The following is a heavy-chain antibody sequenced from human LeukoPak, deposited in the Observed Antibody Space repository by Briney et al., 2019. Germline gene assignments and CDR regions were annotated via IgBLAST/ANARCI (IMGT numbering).Heavy chain of an antibody. CDR2: IYYAGST. CDR1: GGSISSNNYY. V-gene: IGHV4-39*01. J-gene: IGHJ5*02. CDR3: ARHIFSSSSNWFDP. Sequence: SETLSLTCTVSGGSISSNNYYWGWIRQPPGKGLEWIGNIYYAGSTYYNPSLKSRVTISVDTSKSQFSLKLSSVTAADTAVYYCARHIFSSSSNWFDPWGQGTLVTVSS. D-gene: IGHD6-6*01.